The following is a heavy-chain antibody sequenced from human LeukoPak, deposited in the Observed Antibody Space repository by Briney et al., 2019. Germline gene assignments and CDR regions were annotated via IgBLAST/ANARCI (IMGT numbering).Heavy chain of an antibody. CDR1: GYTLTELS. V-gene: IGHV1-24*01. CDR2: FDPEDGET. J-gene: IGHJ4*02. CDR3: ATVPGDSSGYYYFDY. D-gene: IGHD3-22*01. Sequence: GASVKVSCXVSGYTLTELSMHWVRLAPGKGLEWMGGFDPEDGETIYAQKFQGRVTMTEDTSTDTAYMELSSLRSEDTAVYYCATVPGDSSGYYYFDYWGQGTLVTVSS.